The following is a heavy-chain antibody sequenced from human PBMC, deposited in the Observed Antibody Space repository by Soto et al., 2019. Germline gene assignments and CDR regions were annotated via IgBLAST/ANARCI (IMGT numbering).Heavy chain of an antibody. Sequence: GASVKVSCKASGGTFSSYAISWVRQAPGQGLEWMGGIIPIFGTANYAQKFQGRVTITADESTSTAYMELSSLRSEDTAVYYCARDLPYYDILTHTETYYYGMDVWGQGTTVTVSS. CDR3: ARDLPYYDILTHTETYYYGMDV. D-gene: IGHD3-9*01. V-gene: IGHV1-69*13. J-gene: IGHJ6*02. CDR2: IIPIFGTA. CDR1: GGTFSSYA.